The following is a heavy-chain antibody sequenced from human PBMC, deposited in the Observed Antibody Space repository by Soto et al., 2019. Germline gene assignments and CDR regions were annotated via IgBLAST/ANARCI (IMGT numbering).Heavy chain of an antibody. J-gene: IGHJ6*02. V-gene: IGHV3-30*18. CDR1: GFTFSSYG. D-gene: IGHD3-3*01. CDR3: AKDFSYDFWSGYGVGYYGKDV. Sequence: GGSLRLSCAASGFTFSSYGMHWVRQAPGKGLEWVAVISYDGSNKYYADSVKGRFTISRDNSKNTLYLQMNSLRAEDTAVYYWAKDFSYDFWSGYGVGYYGKDVWGQGTTVTVSS. CDR2: ISYDGSNK.